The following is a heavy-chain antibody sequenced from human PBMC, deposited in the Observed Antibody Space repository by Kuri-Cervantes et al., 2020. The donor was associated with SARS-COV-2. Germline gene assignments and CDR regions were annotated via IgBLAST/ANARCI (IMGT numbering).Heavy chain of an antibody. J-gene: IGHJ5*02. CDR3: ARGGDWFDP. D-gene: IGHD1-26*01. CDR1: GGTFSTAI. Sequence: SVKVSCKASGGTFSTAIISWVRRAPGQGLEWMGGIMPVLGMPNYAQKFRGRVTITADTSTSTVYMELSSLRSEDTAVYYCARGGDWFDPWGQGTLVTVSS. CDR2: IMPVLGMP. V-gene: IGHV1-69*10.